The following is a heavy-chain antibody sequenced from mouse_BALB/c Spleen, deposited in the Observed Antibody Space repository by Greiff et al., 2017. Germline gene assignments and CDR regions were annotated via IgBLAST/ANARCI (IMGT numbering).Heavy chain of an antibody. D-gene: IGHD2-2*01. V-gene: IGHV1S126*01. J-gene: IGHJ2*01. CDR2: IDPSDSET. CDR1: GYSFTSYW. Sequence: VQRVESGPQLVRPGASVKISCKASGYSFTSYWMHWVKQRPGQGLEWIGMIDPSDSETRLNQKFKDKATLTVDKSSSTAYMQLSSPTSEDSAVYYCARSGEWGYVDYWGQGTTLTVSS. CDR3: ARSGEWGYVDY.